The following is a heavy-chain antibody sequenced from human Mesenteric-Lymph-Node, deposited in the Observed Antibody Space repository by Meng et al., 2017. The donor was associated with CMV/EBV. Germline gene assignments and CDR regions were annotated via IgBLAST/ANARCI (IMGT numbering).Heavy chain of an antibody. CDR2: GDPGEDIAVGGR. CDR3: ARGGTGGYGGGWLDP. D-gene: IGHD1-1*01. Sequence: YISWVQQAHGKGIEWVGLGDPGEDIAVGGRVHAEKFKGRVTKTADTETDTVYMEIRRLRSDDTAVYYGARGGTGGYGGGWLDPWGLGSLVTVSS. CDR1: Y. V-gene: IGHV1-69-2*01. J-gene: IGHJ5*02.